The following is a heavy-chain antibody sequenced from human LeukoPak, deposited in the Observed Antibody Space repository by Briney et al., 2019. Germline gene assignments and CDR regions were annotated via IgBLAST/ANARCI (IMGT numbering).Heavy chain of an antibody. CDR2: INHSGST. D-gene: IGHD2-15*01. CDR3: ARAWPIVVVVAATGIDAFDI. CDR1: GGSFSGYY. Sequence: SETLSLTCAVYGGSFSGYYWSWIRQPPGKGLEWIGEINHSGSTNHNPSLKSRVTISVDTSKNQFSLKLSSVTAADTAVYYCARAWPIVVVVAATGIDAFDIWGQGTMVTVSS. V-gene: IGHV4-34*01. J-gene: IGHJ3*02.